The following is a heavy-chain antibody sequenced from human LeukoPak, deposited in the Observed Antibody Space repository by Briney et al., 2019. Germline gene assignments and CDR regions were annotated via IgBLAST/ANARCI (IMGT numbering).Heavy chain of an antibody. V-gene: IGHV3-23*01. J-gene: IGHJ6*02. Sequence: PGGSLRLSCAASGLTFRDYAMNWVRQAPGKGLEWVSTISGSGGSTYYADSVMGRFTISRDNSKNTLYLQMNSLRAEDTAVYYCARKDYYYYDMDVWGQGTTVTVSS. CDR1: GLTFRDYA. CDR3: ARKDYYYYDMDV. CDR2: ISGSGGST.